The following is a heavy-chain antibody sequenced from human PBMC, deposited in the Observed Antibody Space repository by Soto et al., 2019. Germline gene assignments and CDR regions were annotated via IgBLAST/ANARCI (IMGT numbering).Heavy chain of an antibody. CDR1: GFTFGDYA. J-gene: IGHJ5*02. CDR2: IRSKAYGGTT. V-gene: IGHV3-49*03. D-gene: IGHD6-19*01. CDR3: TRGVGPNLRRLAVAGTGVWFDP. Sequence: GGSLILSCTASGFTFGDYAMSWFRHDPGKGLEWVGYIRSKAYGGTTEYAASVKGRFTISRDDSKSIAYLQMNSLKTEDTAVYYCTRGVGPNLRRLAVAGTGVWFDPWGQGTQVTVSS.